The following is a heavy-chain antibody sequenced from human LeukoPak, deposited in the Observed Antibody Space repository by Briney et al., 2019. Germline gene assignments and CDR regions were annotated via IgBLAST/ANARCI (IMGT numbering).Heavy chain of an antibody. CDR3: ASSGDGDYFDY. CDR2: IYYSGIT. D-gene: IGHD4-17*01. V-gene: IGHV4-59*01. J-gene: IGHJ4*02. CDR1: GGSISSYY. Sequence: SETLSLTCTVSGGSISSYYWSWIRQPPGKGLEWIGYIYYSGITNYNPSLKSRVTISVDTSKNQFSLKLSSVTAADTAVYYCASSGDGDYFDYWGQGTLVTVSS.